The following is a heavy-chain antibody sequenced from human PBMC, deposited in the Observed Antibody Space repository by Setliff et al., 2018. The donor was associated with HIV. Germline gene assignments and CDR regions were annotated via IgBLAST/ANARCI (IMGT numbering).Heavy chain of an antibody. D-gene: IGHD3-10*01. CDR2: IYHSGST. V-gene: IGHV4-38-2*01. CDR3: ARADGPGTYYLYYYYGMDV. J-gene: IGHJ6*02. CDR1: GYSISSGYY. Sequence: SETLSLTCAVSGYSISSGYYWGWIRQPPGKGLEWIGNIYHSGSTYYNPSLKSRVAISVDTSKNQFSLKLTSVTAADTAVYFCARADGPGTYYLYYYYGMDVWGQGTTVTVSS.